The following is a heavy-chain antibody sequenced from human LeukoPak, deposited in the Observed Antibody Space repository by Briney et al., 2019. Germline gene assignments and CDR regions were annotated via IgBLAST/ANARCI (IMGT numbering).Heavy chain of an antibody. CDR2: IIPILGIA. Sequence: ASVKVSCMASGGTFSSYAISWVRQAPGQGLEWMGRIIPILGIANYAQKFQGRVTITADKSTSTAYMELSSLRSEDTAVYYCARDSVGGDSCYDSGHDYWGQGTLVTVSS. J-gene: IGHJ4*02. CDR1: GGTFSSYA. V-gene: IGHV1-69*04. D-gene: IGHD5-12*01. CDR3: ARDSVGGDSCYDSGHDY.